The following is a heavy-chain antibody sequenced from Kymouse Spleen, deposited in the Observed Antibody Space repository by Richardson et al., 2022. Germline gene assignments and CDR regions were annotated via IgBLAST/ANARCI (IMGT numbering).Heavy chain of an antibody. D-gene: IGHD3-3*01. Sequence: QVQLQESGPGLVKPSQTLSLTCTVSGGSISSGGYYWSWIRQHPGKGLEWIGYIYYSGSTYYNPSLKSRVTISVDTSKNQFSLKLSSVTAADTAVYYCARGDYDFWSENYYGMDVWGQGTTVTVSS. V-gene: IGHV4-31*03. CDR2: IYYSGST. CDR3: ARGDYDFWSENYYGMDV. CDR1: GGSISSGGYY. J-gene: IGHJ6*02.